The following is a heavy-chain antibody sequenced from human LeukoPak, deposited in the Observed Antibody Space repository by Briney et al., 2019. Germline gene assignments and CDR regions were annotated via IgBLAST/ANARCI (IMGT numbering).Heavy chain of an antibody. CDR1: GFTFSSYW. D-gene: IGHD4-17*01. J-gene: IGHJ6*02. CDR2: IKQDGSEK. Sequence: GGSLRLSCAASGFTFSSYWMSWVRQAPGKGLEWVANIKQDGSEKYYVDSVKGRFTISRDNAKNSLYLQMNSLRAEDTAVYYCAGPYGDYAVYYYGMDVWGQGTTVTVS. V-gene: IGHV3-7*03. CDR3: AGPYGDYAVYYYGMDV.